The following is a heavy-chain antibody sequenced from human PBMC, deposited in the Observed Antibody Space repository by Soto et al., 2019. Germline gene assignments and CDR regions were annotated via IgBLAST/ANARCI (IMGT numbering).Heavy chain of an antibody. Sequence: IRQPPGKGLEWIGSIYYSGSTYYNPSLKSRVTISVDTSKNQFSLKPSSVTAADTAVYYCARHTPALCTTDHCGQGILVTDS. V-gene: IGHV4-39*01. CDR2: IYYSGST. CDR3: ARHTPALCTTDH. J-gene: IGHJ4*02.